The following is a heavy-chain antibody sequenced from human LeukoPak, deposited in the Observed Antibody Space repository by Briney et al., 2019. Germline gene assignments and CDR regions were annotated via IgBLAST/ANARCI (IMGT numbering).Heavy chain of an antibody. J-gene: IGHJ6*02. CDR3: AGDYYDSSGYSPGALDI. CDR1: GFTFSSYA. V-gene: IGHV3-30*01. Sequence: GRSLRLSCAASGFTFSSYAMHWVRQAPGKGLEWVAVISYDGSNKYYADSVKGRFTISRDNSKNTLYLQMNSLRAEDTAVYYCAGDYYDSSGYSPGALDIWGQGTTVTVSS. CDR2: ISYDGSNK. D-gene: IGHD3-22*01.